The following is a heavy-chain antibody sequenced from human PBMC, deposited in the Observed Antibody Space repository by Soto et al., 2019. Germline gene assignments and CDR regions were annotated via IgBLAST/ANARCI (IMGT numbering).Heavy chain of an antibody. V-gene: IGHV1-3*01. J-gene: IGHJ4*02. CDR2: INAGNGNT. D-gene: IGHD1-26*01. CDR1: GYTFTSYA. Sequence: QVQLVQSGAEVKKPGASVKVSCKASGYTFTSYAMHWVRQAPGQRLEWMGWINAGNGNTKYSQKFQGRVTITRVTSASTAYMELSSLRSEDTAVYYWARVRDWELPFDYWGQGTLVTVSS. CDR3: ARVRDWELPFDY.